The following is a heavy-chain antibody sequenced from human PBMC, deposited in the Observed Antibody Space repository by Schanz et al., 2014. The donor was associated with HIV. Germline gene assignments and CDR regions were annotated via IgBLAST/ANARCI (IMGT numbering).Heavy chain of an antibody. CDR3: ARSPWLRDDGLDI. CDR2: ISGSDGTI. D-gene: IGHD6-19*01. Sequence: VQLLESGGGLVQPGGSLRLSCAASGFTFSDFYMSWIRQAPGKGLESVSYISGSDGTIYYADSVKGRFTISRDNAKNSLYLQVNSLRAEDTAVYYCARSPWLRDDGLDIWGQGTMVTVSS. V-gene: IGHV3-11*01. J-gene: IGHJ3*02. CDR1: GFTFSDFY.